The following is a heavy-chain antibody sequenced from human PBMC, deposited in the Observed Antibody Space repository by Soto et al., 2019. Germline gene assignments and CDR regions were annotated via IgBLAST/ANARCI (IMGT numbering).Heavy chain of an antibody. J-gene: IGHJ6*02. D-gene: IGHD1-26*01. CDR1: GFTFSSCS. V-gene: IGHV3-48*04. CDR3: ARGSYYYYYGMDV. Sequence: VGSDRLSCAASGFTFSSCSMNWVSQAPGKGLEWVSYISSSGSTIYYADSVKGRFTISGDNAKNSLYLQMNSLRAEDTAVYYCARGSYYYYYGMDVWGQGTTVTVSS. CDR2: ISSSGSTI.